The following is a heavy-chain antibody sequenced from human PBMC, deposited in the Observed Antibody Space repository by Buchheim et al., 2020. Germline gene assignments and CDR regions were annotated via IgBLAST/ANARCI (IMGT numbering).Heavy chain of an antibody. D-gene: IGHD4-11*01. CDR2: IIGSGATT. Sequence: EVQLVDSGGGLVQPGESLRLSCAASGFSFSGYAMSWVRQAPGKGLEWVSSIIGSGATTFNADSVKGRFTISRDHSKNMLYLQMNSLRAEDTAVYFCAKGSRGYTNYYFDYWGQGTL. CDR1: GFSFSGYA. CDR3: AKGSRGYTNYYFDY. J-gene: IGHJ4*02. V-gene: IGHV3-23*04.